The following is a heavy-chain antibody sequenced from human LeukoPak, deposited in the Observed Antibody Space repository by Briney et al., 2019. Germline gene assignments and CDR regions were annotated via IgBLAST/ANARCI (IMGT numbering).Heavy chain of an antibody. D-gene: IGHD6-6*01. CDR1: GFTFSSYS. V-gene: IGHV3-21*01. J-gene: IGHJ4*02. CDR3: ARVLGPSSSSSPLGY. Sequence: GGSLRLSCAASGFTFSSYSMNWVRQAPGKGLEWVSSNSSSSSYIYYADSVKGRFTISRDNAKNSLYLQMNSLRAEDTAVYYCARVLGPSSSSSPLGYWGQGTLVTVSS. CDR2: NSSSSSYI.